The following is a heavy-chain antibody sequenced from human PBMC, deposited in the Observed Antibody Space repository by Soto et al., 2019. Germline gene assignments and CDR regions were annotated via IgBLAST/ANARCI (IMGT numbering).Heavy chain of an antibody. CDR2: IYWDDVK. Sequence: QITLKESGPTLVKPTQTLTLTCTLSGFSLSTGGVGVGWIRQSPGKPLEWLAVIYWDDVKHYSPSLGRRLTTTKDTSESEVVLTMTNMDPVDTAIYYCARKGSGDYALDYWGHGILVTVSS. V-gene: IGHV2-5*02. CDR3: ARKGSGDYALDY. CDR1: GFSLSTGGVG. J-gene: IGHJ4*01. D-gene: IGHD4-17*01.